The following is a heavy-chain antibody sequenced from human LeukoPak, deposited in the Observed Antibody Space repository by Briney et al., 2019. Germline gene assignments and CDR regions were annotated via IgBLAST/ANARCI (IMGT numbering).Heavy chain of an antibody. V-gene: IGHV3-21*01. CDR1: GFTFSSYS. CDR2: ISSSSSYI. D-gene: IGHD6-19*01. Sequence: GGSLRLSCAASGFTFSSYSMNWVRQAPGKGLEWVSSISSSSSYIYYADSVKGRFTISRDNAKNSLYLQMNSLRAEDTAVYYCAKGKDLAVYYFDYWGQGTLVTVSS. CDR3: AKGKDLAVYYFDY. J-gene: IGHJ4*02.